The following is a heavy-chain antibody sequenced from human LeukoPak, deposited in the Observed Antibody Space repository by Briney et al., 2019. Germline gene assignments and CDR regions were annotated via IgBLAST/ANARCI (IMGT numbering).Heavy chain of an antibody. Sequence: GGSLRLSCAASGFTFSSYAMHWVRQAPGKGLEYVSAISSNGGSTYYANSVKGRFTISRDNSKNTLYLQMGSLRAEDMAVYYCARDAVIAARSGYYYYYIDVWGKGTTVTVSS. J-gene: IGHJ6*03. D-gene: IGHD6-6*01. CDR1: GFTFSSYA. CDR2: ISSNGGST. V-gene: IGHV3-64*01. CDR3: ARDAVIAARSGYYYYYIDV.